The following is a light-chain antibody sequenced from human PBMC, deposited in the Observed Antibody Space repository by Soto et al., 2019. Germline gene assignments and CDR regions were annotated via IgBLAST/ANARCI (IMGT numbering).Light chain of an antibody. CDR1: QSVSSSY. J-gene: IGKJ2*01. CDR3: QQYGSSPYT. Sequence: EIVLTQSPGTLSLSPGERATLSCRASQSVSSSYLAWYQQKPGQAPGLLIYGASSRATGIPDSFSGSGSGTDFTLTISRLEPEDFAVYYFQQYGSSPYTFGQGTKLEIK. V-gene: IGKV3-20*01. CDR2: GAS.